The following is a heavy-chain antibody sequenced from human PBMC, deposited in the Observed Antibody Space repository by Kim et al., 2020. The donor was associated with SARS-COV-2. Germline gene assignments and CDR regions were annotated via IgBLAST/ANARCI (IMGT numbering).Heavy chain of an antibody. J-gene: IGHJ4*02. D-gene: IGHD2-15*01. Sequence: ASVKGRFTISRDNAKNSLYLQMNSLRAEDTALYYCAKDMENEDGGNLFDYWGQGTLVTVSS. V-gene: IGHV3-9*01. CDR3: AKDMENEDGGNLFDY.